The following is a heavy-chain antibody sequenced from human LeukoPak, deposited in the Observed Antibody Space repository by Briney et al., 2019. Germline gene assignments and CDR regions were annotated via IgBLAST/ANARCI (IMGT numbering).Heavy chain of an antibody. V-gene: IGHV3-53*05. D-gene: IGHD1-26*01. Sequence: GGSLRLSCAASGFTVSNNYMNWVRQAPGKGLEWVSVMYSGGTTYYADSVKGRFTISRDNSKNTLYLQMNSLRAEDTAVYYCARDRGGSYYFDYWGQGALVTVSS. J-gene: IGHJ4*02. CDR3: ARDRGGSYYFDY. CDR2: MYSGGTT. CDR1: GFTVSNNY.